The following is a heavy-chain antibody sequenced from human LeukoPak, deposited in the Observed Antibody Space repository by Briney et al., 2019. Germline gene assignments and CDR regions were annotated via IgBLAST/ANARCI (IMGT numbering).Heavy chain of an antibody. D-gene: IGHD6-13*01. CDR2: INPNSGGT. J-gene: IGHJ4*02. Sequence: ASVKVSCKASGYTFTGYYMHWVRQAPGQGLEWMGWINPNSGGTNYAQKFQGRVTMTRDTSISTAYMELSRLRSDDTAVYYCARDTSSSWPTVFDYWGQGTLVTVSS. CDR1: GYTFTGYY. V-gene: IGHV1-2*02. CDR3: ARDTSSSWPTVFDY.